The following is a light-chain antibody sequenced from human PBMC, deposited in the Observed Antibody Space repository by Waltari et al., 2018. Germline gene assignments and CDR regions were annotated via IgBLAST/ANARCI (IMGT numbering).Light chain of an antibody. CDR3: ASWDDSLSVGV. Sequence: QSVLTQPPSASGTPGQRVTISCSGSISNLGTNYVYWYQQFPGTAPKLLIQRNNQRPSGVPDRFSVSKSGTSASLAIIGLRSEDEADYYCASWDDSLSVGVFGGGTKLTVL. CDR1: ISNLGTNY. J-gene: IGLJ3*02. V-gene: IGLV1-47*01. CDR2: RNN.